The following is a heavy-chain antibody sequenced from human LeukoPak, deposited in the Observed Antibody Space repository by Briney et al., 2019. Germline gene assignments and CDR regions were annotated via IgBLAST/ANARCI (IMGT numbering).Heavy chain of an antibody. CDR3: ARDGVSYSSGCRLDY. D-gene: IGHD6-19*01. CDR2: INPSGGST. V-gene: IGHV1-46*01. J-gene: IGHJ4*02. CDR1: GYTFTSYY. Sequence: ASVKVSCKASGYTFTSYYMHWVRQAPGQGLEWMGIINPSGGSTSYAQKFQGRVTMTGDTSTSTVYMELSSLRSEDTAVYYCARDGVSYSSGCRLDYWGQGTLVTVSS.